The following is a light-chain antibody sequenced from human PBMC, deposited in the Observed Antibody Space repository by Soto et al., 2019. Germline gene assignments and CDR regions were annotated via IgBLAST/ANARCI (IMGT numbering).Light chain of an antibody. V-gene: IGKV3-15*01. CDR3: QQYYNWPRT. Sequence: ETVMTQSPATLSVSPGESATLSCRAGQRISNNLAWYQQKPGQAPRLLIYGASSRATGIPATFSGSGSETQFTLTSINLQSEDFAVYYCQQYYNWPRTFGQGTKVEIK. J-gene: IGKJ1*01. CDR2: GAS. CDR1: QRISNN.